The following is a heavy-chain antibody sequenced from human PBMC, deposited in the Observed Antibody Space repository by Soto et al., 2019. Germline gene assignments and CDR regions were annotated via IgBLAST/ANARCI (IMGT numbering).Heavy chain of an antibody. CDR3: ARERGGYGLFDS. V-gene: IGHV4-30-2*01. D-gene: IGHD5-18*01. Sequence: QLQLQESGSGLVTPSHTLSLTCTVSGGSISNAAYSWSWIRQPPGKGLEWIGYIYPSGMPFYNPSLRSRVTISIDRSNDQFSLNLKSVTAADTAVYYCARERGGYGLFDSWGQGTLDTVSS. CDR2: IYPSGMP. CDR1: GGSISNAAYS. J-gene: IGHJ4*02.